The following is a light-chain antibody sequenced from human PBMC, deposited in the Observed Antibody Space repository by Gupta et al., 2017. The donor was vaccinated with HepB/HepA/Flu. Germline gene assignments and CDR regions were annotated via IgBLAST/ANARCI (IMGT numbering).Light chain of an antibody. CDR1: QGIRND. J-gene: IGKJ4*01. CDR3: LQHKSHPLT. V-gene: IGKV1-17*01. Sequence: DFQMTQSPSSLSASVGDRVTITCRASQGIRNDLGWYQQKPGKAPKCLFYAASRLQSGVPSQSSGSGSGKESTLTIGSLQPEAFATYYCLQHKSHPLTFGGGTKVEIK. CDR2: AAS.